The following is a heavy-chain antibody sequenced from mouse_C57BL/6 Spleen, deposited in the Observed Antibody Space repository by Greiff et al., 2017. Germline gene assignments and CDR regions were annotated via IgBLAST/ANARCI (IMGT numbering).Heavy chain of an antibody. D-gene: IGHD2-4*01. CDR1: GFTFSDAW. CDR2: IRNKANNHAT. CDR3: TRPPLYYDYDRDAMDY. J-gene: IGHJ4*01. Sequence: EVKVEESGGGLVQPGGSMKLSCAASGFTFSDAWMDWVRQSPEKGLEWVAEIRNKANNHATYYAESVKGRFTISRDDSKSSVYLQMNSLRAEDTGIYYCTRPPLYYDYDRDAMDYWGQGTSVTVSS. V-gene: IGHV6-6*01.